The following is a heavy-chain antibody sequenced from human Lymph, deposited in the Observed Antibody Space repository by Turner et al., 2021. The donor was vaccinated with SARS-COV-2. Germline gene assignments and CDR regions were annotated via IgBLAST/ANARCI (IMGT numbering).Heavy chain of an antibody. CDR3: ARGRYSGGGMDV. D-gene: IGHD1-26*01. V-gene: IGHV1-8*02. CDR1: GYTFTSYD. Sequence: QVQLVQSGTEVKKPGASVKVSCKAPGYTFTSYDINWVRQATGQGLEWMGWMNPNSGNTGYAQKFQGRVTMTRNTSISTAYMELSSLRSEDTAVFYCARGRYSGGGMDVWGQGTTVTVSS. CDR2: MNPNSGNT. J-gene: IGHJ6*02.